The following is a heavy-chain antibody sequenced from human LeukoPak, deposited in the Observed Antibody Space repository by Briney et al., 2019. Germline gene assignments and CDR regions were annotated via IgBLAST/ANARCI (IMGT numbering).Heavy chain of an antibody. CDR3: AKGSCSRSTSCLIDWFDP. CDR2: IYYSGST. J-gene: IGHJ5*02. V-gene: IGHV4-59*01. D-gene: IGHD2-2*01. Sequence: SETLSLTCTVSGGSISSYYWSWIRQPPGKGLEWIGYIYYSGSTNYNPSLKSRVTISVDTSKNQFSLKLSSVTAADTAVYYCAKGSCSRSTSCLIDWFDPWGQGTLVTVSS. CDR1: GGSISSYY.